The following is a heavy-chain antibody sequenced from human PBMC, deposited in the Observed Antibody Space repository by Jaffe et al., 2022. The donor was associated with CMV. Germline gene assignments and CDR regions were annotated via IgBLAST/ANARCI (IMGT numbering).Heavy chain of an antibody. CDR1: GFTFSSYW. CDR3: ASEVSGGWSSGDY. V-gene: IGHV3-7*01. Sequence: EVLLVESGGGLVQPGGSLRLSCVASGFTFSSYWMNWVRQAPGKGLEWVASIKQDGSETYHADSVKGRFTISRDNAKDSLYLQMNSLRADDTAVYYCASEVSGGWSSGDYWGQGTLVTVAS. CDR2: IKQDGSET. J-gene: IGHJ4*02. D-gene: IGHD2-15*01.